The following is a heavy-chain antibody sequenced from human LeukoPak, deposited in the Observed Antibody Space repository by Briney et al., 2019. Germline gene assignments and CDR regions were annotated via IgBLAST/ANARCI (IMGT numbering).Heavy chain of an antibody. CDR2: VDPEDGET. V-gene: IGHV1-69-2*01. Sequence: ASVKISCKVSGYTFTYYYMHWVQQAPGKGLEWMGLVDPEDGETIYAEKFQGRVTITADTSTDTAYMELSSLRSEDTAVYYCATVPAQSHDYWGQGTLVTVSS. CDR1: GYTFTYYY. D-gene: IGHD2-2*01. J-gene: IGHJ4*02. CDR3: ATVPAQSHDY.